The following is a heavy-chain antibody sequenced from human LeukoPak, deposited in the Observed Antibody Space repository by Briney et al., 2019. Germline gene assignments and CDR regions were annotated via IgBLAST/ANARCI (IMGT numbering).Heavy chain of an antibody. CDR2: IYYSGST. J-gene: IGHJ5*02. Sequence: KPSETLSLTCTVSGGSISSYYWSWIGQPPGKGLKWIGYIYYSGSTNYNPSLKSRVTISVDTSKNQFSLKLSSVTAADTAVYYCARWRSSGYLYPWGQGTLVTVSS. CDR3: ARWRSSGYLYP. CDR1: GGSISSYY. V-gene: IGHV4-59*08. D-gene: IGHD3-22*01.